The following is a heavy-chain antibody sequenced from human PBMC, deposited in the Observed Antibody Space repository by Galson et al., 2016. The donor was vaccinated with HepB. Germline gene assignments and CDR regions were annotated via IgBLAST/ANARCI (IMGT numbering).Heavy chain of an antibody. D-gene: IGHD1-7*01. J-gene: IGHJ4*02. Sequence: SLRLSCAASGITFNTYNMVWVRQAPGKGLEWVSYISTSSSPISYRDSVKGRFTISGDNTKNSLYLQLNSLRAEDTAVYYCARIIKTGTTSHFDYWGQGTLVTVSS. CDR3: ARIIKTGTTSHFDY. V-gene: IGHV3-21*01. CDR2: ISTSSSPI. CDR1: GITFNTYN.